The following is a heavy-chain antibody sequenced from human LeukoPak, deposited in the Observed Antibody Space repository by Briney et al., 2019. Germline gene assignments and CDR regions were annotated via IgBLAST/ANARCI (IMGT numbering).Heavy chain of an antibody. J-gene: IGHJ6*03. V-gene: IGHV1-69*06. CDR3: ARGGKYYYNSSGYWTMDV. Sequence: ASVKVSCKASGGTFTSYGISLVRQAPGQGLEWMGGIIVIFGNANYAQKFLGKVTITADKSTSTDYMEMSSLRCEDTAVYYCARGGKYYYNSSGYWTMDVCGKGATVTVSS. CDR2: IIVIFGNA. D-gene: IGHD3-22*01. CDR1: GGTFTSYG.